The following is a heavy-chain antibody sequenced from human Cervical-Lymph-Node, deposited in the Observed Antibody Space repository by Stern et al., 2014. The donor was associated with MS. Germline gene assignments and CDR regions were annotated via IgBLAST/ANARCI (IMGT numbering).Heavy chain of an antibody. CDR1: GFTLSSYA. J-gene: IGHJ6*02. Sequence: DQLVESGGGVVQPGRSLRLSCAASGFTLSSYALHWVRQAPGKGLAWVAVISYDGSDKYYANPVKGRFTITRDNYKNTLDLQMNSLRPEDTAVYYCARVWTTSSVHYYYGMDVWGQGTTVTVSS. V-gene: IGHV3-30*01. D-gene: IGHD1-1*01. CDR2: ISYDGSDK. CDR3: ARVWTTSSVHYYYGMDV.